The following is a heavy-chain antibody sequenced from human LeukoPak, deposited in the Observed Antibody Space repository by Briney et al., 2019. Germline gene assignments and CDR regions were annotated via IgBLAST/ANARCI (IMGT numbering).Heavy chain of an antibody. V-gene: IGHV3-23*01. Sequence: PGGSLRLSCAASGFTFSSYAMSWVRQAPGKGLEGVLAISGSGGSTYYAESVKGRFTISRDNSKDTLYLQMNSLRAEDTAVYYCAGIAAPLDYWGQGTLVTVSS. CDR3: AGIAAPLDY. D-gene: IGHD6-6*01. CDR1: GFTFSSYA. J-gene: IGHJ4*02. CDR2: ISGSGGST.